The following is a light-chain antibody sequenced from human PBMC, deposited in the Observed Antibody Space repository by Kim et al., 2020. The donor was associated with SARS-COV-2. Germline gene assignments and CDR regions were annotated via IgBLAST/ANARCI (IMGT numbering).Light chain of an antibody. Sequence: AVNLTCTLSSGHNAYAIAWHQQQPGKGPRYLMKLNSDGSNKKGDGIPDRFSGSSSGAERYLTISSLHSEDEADYYCQTWGAGSWLFGGGTQLTVL. V-gene: IGLV4-69*01. J-gene: IGLJ3*02. CDR3: QTWGAGSWL. CDR1: SGHNAYA. CDR2: LNSDGSN.